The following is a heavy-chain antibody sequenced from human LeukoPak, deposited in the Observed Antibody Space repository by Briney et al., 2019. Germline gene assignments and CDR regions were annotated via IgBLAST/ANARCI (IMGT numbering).Heavy chain of an antibody. CDR3: AKGNTMIVVVSDY. J-gene: IGHJ4*02. CDR2: ISGSGGST. Sequence: GGSLRLSCAASGFTFSSYAMSWVRQAPGRGLEWVSAISGSGGSTYYADSVKGRFTISRDNSKNTLYLQMNSLRAEDTAVYYCAKGNTMIVVVSDYWGQGTLVTVSS. V-gene: IGHV3-23*01. CDR1: GFTFSSYA. D-gene: IGHD3-22*01.